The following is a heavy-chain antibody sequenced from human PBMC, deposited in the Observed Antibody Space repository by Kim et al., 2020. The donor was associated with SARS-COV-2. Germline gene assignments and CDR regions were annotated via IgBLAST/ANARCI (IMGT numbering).Heavy chain of an antibody. J-gene: IGHJ6*02. CDR2: IIPIFGTA. D-gene: IGHD6-19*01. Sequence: SVKVSCKASGGTFSSYAISWVRQAPGQGLEWMGGIIPIFGTANYAQKFQGRVTITADESTSTAYMELSSLRSEDTAVYYCARDLWRIAVGYYYYGMDVWGQGTTVTVSS. V-gene: IGHV1-69*13. CDR1: GGTFSSYA. CDR3: ARDLWRIAVGYYYYGMDV.